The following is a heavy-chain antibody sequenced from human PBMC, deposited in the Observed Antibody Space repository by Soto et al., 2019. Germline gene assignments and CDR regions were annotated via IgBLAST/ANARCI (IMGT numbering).Heavy chain of an antibody. CDR2: ISYDGSNK. Sequence: QVQLVESGGGVVQPGRSLRLSCAASGFTFSSYAMHWVRQAPGKGLEWVAVISYDGSNKYYADSVKGRFTISRDNSKNTLYLQMNSLRAEATAVYYCARVGVRVGARDGYFDYWGQGTLVTVSS. CDR3: ARVGVRVGARDGYFDY. J-gene: IGHJ4*02. V-gene: IGHV3-30-3*01. CDR1: GFTFSSYA. D-gene: IGHD1-26*01.